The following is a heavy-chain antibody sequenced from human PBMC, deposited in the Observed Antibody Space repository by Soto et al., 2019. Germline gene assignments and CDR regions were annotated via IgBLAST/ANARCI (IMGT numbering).Heavy chain of an antibody. Sequence: SGGSLRLSCAASGFTFSSYWMSWVRQAPGKGLEWVANIKQDGSEKYYVDSVKGRFTISRDNAKNSLYLQMNSLRAEDTAVYYCARGEDIVVSDYYYYMDVWGKGTTVTVSS. J-gene: IGHJ6*03. CDR3: ARGEDIVVSDYYYYMDV. CDR2: IKQDGSEK. D-gene: IGHD2-15*01. CDR1: GFTFSSYW. V-gene: IGHV3-7*01.